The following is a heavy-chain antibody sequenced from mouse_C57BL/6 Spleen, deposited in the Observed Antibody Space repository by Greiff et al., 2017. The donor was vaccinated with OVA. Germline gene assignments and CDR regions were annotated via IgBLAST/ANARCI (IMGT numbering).Heavy chain of an antibody. Sequence: VQLQQPGAELVMPGASVKLSCKASGYTFTSYWMHWVKRRPGQGLEWIGEIDPSDSYTNYNQKFKGKSTLTVDKSSSTAYMQLSSLTSEDSAVYYYARQISYGDAKDYWGQGTSVTVSS. CDR2: IDPSDSYT. V-gene: IGHV1-69*01. CDR3: ARQISYGDAKDY. D-gene: IGHD1-1*01. J-gene: IGHJ4*01. CDR1: GYTFTSYW.